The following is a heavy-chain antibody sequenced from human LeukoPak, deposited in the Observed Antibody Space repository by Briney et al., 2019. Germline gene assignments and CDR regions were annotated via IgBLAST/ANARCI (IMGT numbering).Heavy chain of an antibody. CDR2: IVGGGGTT. D-gene: IGHD6-19*01. J-gene: IGHJ4*02. CDR1: GFTFRSYA. Sequence: GGPLRLSCAASGFTFRSYAMSWVRQAPGKGLEWVSAIVGGGGTTFYADSVKGRFTISRDNSKNTVSLQMNSLRAEDTAVYYCAKARLSTGWAYNDYWGQGTLVTVSS. CDR3: AKARLSTGWAYNDY. V-gene: IGHV3-23*01.